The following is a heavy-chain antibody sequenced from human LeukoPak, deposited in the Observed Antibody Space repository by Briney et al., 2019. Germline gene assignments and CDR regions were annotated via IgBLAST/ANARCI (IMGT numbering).Heavy chain of an antibody. V-gene: IGHV4-61*01. CDR1: GGSVSSGSFY. CDR3: ARDLGGIYFDY. CDR2: IYYSGST. D-gene: IGHD1-26*01. Sequence: SETLSLTCTVSGGSVSSGSFYWSWIRQPPGKELEWIGYIYYSGSTKYNPSLKSRVTISVDTSKNQFSLKLSSVTAADTAVYYCARDLGGIYFDYWGQGTLVTVSS. J-gene: IGHJ4*02.